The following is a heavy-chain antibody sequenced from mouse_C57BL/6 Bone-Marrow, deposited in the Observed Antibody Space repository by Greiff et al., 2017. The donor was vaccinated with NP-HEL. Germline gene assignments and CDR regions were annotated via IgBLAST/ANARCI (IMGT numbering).Heavy chain of an antibody. CDR2: INSDGGST. Sequence: EVKLVESGGGLVQPGESLKLSCESNEYEFPSHDMSWVRKTPEKRLELVAAINSDGGSTSYPDTMERRFIISRDNTKKTLYLQMSSLRSEDTALYYCARASDGYYWYFDVWGTGTTVTVSS. D-gene: IGHD2-3*01. V-gene: IGHV5-2*01. J-gene: IGHJ1*03. CDR3: ARASDGYYWYFDV. CDR1: EYEFPSHD.